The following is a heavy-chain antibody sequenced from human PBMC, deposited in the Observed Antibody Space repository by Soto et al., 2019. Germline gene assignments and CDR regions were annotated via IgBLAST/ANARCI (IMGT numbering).Heavy chain of an antibody. V-gene: IGHV4-30-4*01. Sequence: SETLSLTCTVSGGSISSGDYYWSWIRRPPGKGLEWIGYIYYSGSTYYNPSLKSRVTISVDTSKNQFSLKLSSVTAADTAVYYCARGHTRGYSGYDLNWFDPWGQGTLVTVSS. CDR2: IYYSGST. CDR1: GGSISSGDYY. CDR3: ARGHTRGYSGYDLNWFDP. J-gene: IGHJ5*02. D-gene: IGHD5-12*01.